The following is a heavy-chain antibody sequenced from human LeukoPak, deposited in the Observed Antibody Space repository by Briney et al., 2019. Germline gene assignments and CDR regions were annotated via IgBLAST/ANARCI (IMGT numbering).Heavy chain of an antibody. D-gene: IGHD3-10*01. Sequence: SQTLSLTCTVSGGSISSGGYYWSWIRQHPGKGLEWIGYIYYSGSTYYNPSLKSRVTISVDTSKNQFSLKLSSVTAADTAVYYCARDPGGFGELFGTSGLDVWGQGTTVLVSS. V-gene: IGHV4-31*03. J-gene: IGHJ6*02. CDR1: GGSISSGGYY. CDR2: IYYSGST. CDR3: ARDPGGFGELFGTSGLDV.